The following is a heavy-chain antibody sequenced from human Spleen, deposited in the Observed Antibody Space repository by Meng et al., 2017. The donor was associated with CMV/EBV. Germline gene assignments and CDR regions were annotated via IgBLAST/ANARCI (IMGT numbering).Heavy chain of an antibody. CDR3: VRDKTGSSSHNSMDV. J-gene: IGHJ6*02. CDR2: ISSSSSYI. CDR1: GFTFSSYS. Sequence: GESLKISCAASGFTFSSYSMNWVRQAPGKGLEWVSSISSSSSYIYYADSVKGRFTISRDNAKNSLYLQMNSLRAEDTAVYYCVRDKTGSSSHNSMDVWGQGTTVTVSS. D-gene: IGHD6-6*01. V-gene: IGHV3-21*01.